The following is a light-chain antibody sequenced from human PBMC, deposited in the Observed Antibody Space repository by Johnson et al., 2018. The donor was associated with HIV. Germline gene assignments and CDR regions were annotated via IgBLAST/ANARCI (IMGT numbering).Light chain of an antibody. CDR1: SSNIGNNY. V-gene: IGLV1-51*01. CDR2: DNN. Sequence: QSILTQPHSVSAAPGQKVTISCSGSSSNIGNNYVSWYQQLPGTAPKLLIYDNNKRPSGIPDRFSGSKSGTSATLGITGLQTGDEADYYCGTWDSSLSYYVFGTGTKVTVL. CDR3: GTWDSSLSYYV. J-gene: IGLJ1*01.